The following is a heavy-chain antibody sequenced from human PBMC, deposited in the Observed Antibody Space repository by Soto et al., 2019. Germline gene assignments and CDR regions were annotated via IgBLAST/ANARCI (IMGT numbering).Heavy chain of an antibody. J-gene: IGHJ6*02. CDR1: GYSFTSYW. CDR3: ATTSVVVVAAPEDYYGMDV. Sequence: PGESLKISCKGSGYSFTSYWIGGARQMPGKGLEWMGIIYPGDSDTRYSPSFQGQVTISADKSISTAYLQWSSLKASDTAMYYCATTSVVVVAAPEDYYGMDVWGQGTTVTVSS. CDR2: IYPGDSDT. D-gene: IGHD2-15*01. V-gene: IGHV5-51*01.